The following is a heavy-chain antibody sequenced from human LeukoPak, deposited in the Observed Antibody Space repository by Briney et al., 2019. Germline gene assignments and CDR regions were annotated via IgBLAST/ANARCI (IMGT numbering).Heavy chain of an antibody. V-gene: IGHV3-30*02. Sequence: GGSLRLSCAASGFTFSSYGMHWVRQAPGKGLEWVAFIRYDGSNKYYADSVKGRFTISRDNSKNTLYLQMNSLRAEDTAVYYFATETPYYDILTGYPPHDYWGQGTLVTVSS. D-gene: IGHD3-9*01. CDR2: IRYDGSNK. CDR1: GFTFSSYG. J-gene: IGHJ4*02. CDR3: ATETPYYDILTGYPPHDY.